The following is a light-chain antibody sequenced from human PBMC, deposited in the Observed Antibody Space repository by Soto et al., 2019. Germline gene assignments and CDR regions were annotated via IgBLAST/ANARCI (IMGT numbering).Light chain of an antibody. CDR3: QQYYGSPFS. J-gene: IGKJ2*03. Sequence: DIVMTQSPASLAVSLGERATINCKSSQSVLYSPNNKNYLAWYQQTPGQPPKLLISWASTREAGVPDRFSGSGSGTEFTLTISSLQAEDVALYYCQQYYGSPFSFGQGTKLEI. CDR1: QSVLYSPNNKNY. V-gene: IGKV4-1*01. CDR2: WAS.